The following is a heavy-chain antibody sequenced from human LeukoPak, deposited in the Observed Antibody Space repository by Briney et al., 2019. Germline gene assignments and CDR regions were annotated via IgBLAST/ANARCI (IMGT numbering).Heavy chain of an antibody. D-gene: IGHD1-26*01. CDR1: GLTVSSNY. Sequence: GGSLRLSCAASGLTVSSNYMSWVRQAPGKGLEWVSVIYSGGSTYYADSVKGRFTISRDNSKNTLYLQMNSLRAEDTAVYYCARGPLVGATPYYYYYMDVWGKGTTVTVSS. CDR2: IYSGGST. J-gene: IGHJ6*03. V-gene: IGHV3-53*01. CDR3: ARGPLVGATPYYYYYMDV.